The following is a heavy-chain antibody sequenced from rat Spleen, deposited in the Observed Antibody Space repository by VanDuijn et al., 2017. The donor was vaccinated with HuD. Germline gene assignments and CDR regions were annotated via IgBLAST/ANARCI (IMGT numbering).Heavy chain of an antibody. V-gene: IGHV5-27*01. D-gene: IGHD4-3*01. CDR2: ISPSGGST. Sequence: EVQMVESGGGLVKPGRSLKLSCAASGFTFSNYYMAWVRQAPTKGLEWVASISPSGGSTYYPDSVKGRFTISRDNAKSTLYLQMDSLRSEDTATYYCTNSGWAYWGQGTLVTVSS. CDR3: TNSGWAY. CDR1: GFTFSNYY. J-gene: IGHJ3*01.